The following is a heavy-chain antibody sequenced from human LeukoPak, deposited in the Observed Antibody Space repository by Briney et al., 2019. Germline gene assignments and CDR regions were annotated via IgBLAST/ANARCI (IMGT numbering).Heavy chain of an antibody. V-gene: IGHV3-7*01. D-gene: IGHD5-24*01. J-gene: IGHJ4*02. CDR1: GFTFSRYW. CDR3: ARTKEMASISYFDS. Sequence: GGSLRLSCAAAGFTFSRYWMSWVRQATGKGLGCVAKIKEDGSEKHYVDSVKGRFTISRDNAKNSLYLQMNSLRAEDTAVYYCARTKEMASISYFDSWGQGTLVTVSS. CDR2: IKEDGSEK.